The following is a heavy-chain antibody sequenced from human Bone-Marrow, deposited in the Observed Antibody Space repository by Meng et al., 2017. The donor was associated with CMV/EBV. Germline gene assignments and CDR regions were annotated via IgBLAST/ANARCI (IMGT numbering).Heavy chain of an antibody. V-gene: IGHV4-34*01. Sequence: SETLSLTCAVYGGSFSGYYWSWIRQPPGKGLEWIGEINHSGSTNYNPSLKSRVTISVDTSKNQFSLKLSSVTAADTAVYYCARGGGGGYHFDYWGRGTLVTVSS. CDR3: ARGGGGGYHFDY. D-gene: IGHD3-16*02. J-gene: IGHJ4*01. CDR2: INHSGST. CDR1: GGSFSGYY.